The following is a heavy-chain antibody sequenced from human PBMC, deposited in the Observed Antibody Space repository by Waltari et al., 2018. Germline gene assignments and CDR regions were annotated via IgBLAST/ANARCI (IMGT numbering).Heavy chain of an antibody. D-gene: IGHD3-3*01. CDR3: ARARTIFGVVKDDAFDI. V-gene: IGHV1-69*13. J-gene: IGHJ3*02. CDR2: IIPIFGTA. Sequence: QVQLVQSGAEVKKPGSSVKVSCKASGGTFSSYAISWVRQAPGQGLEWMGRIIPIFGTANYAQKVQGRVTITADKSTSTAYMELSSLRSEDTAVYYCARARTIFGVVKDDAFDIWGQGTMVTVSS. CDR1: GGTFSSYA.